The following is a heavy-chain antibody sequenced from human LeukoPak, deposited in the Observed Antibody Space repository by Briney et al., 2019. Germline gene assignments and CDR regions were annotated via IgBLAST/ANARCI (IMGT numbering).Heavy chain of an antibody. D-gene: IGHD5-12*01. CDR1: GGSISPYY. V-gene: IGHV4-59*08. J-gene: IGHJ4*02. Sequence: SETLSLTCTVSGGSISPYYWSWMRQPPGTGLEWIGNIFYSGSTNYNASLQSRVSISVDRSKNQFSLSLSSVTAADTAVYYCARHAENGSDRFDYWGQGTLVTVSS. CDR3: ARHAENGSDRFDY. CDR2: IFYSGST.